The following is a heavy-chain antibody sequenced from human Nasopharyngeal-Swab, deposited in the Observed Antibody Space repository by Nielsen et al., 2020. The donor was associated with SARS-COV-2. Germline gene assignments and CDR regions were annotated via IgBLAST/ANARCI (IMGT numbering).Heavy chain of an antibody. V-gene: IGHV3-7*01. J-gene: IGHJ4*02. Sequence: GESLKISCAASGFTFSSYWMSWVRQAPGKGLKWVANIKQDGSEKYYVDSVKGRFTISRDNAKNSLYLQMNSLRAEDTAVYYCARAHRLDYWGQGTLVTVSS. CDR2: IKQDGSEK. CDR1: GFTFSSYW. CDR3: ARAHRLDY. D-gene: IGHD1-14*01.